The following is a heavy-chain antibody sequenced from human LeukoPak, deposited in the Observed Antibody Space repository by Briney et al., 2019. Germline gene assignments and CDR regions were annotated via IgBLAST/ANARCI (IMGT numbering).Heavy chain of an antibody. Sequence: SETLSPTRAVSGGSISSGGYSWSWIRQPPGKGLEWIGYIYHSGSTYYNPSLKSRVTISVDRSKNQFSLKLSSVTAADTAVYYCARGWSGYYTGSIYWFDPWGQGTLVTVSS. CDR3: ARGWSGYYTGSIYWFDP. CDR1: GGSISSGGYS. V-gene: IGHV4-30-2*01. CDR2: IYHSGST. J-gene: IGHJ5*02. D-gene: IGHD3-3*01.